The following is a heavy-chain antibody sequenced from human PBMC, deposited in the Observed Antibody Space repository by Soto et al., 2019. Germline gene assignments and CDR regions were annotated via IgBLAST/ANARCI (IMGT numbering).Heavy chain of an antibody. CDR1: GFTFDDYA. Sequence: GGSLRLSCAASGFTFDDYAMHWVRQVPGKGLEWVSGINWNSGSIGYEDSVKGRFAISRDNAKNSLHLQMNSLSAEDTAFYYCVKDESINWYSGHFRHWGQGTLVTVSS. CDR2: INWNSGSI. J-gene: IGHJ1*01. CDR3: VKDESINWYSGHFRH. D-gene: IGHD6-13*01. V-gene: IGHV3-9*01.